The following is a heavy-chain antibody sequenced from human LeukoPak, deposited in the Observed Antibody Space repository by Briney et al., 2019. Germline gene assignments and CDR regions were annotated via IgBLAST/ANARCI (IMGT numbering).Heavy chain of an antibody. CDR2: IIGIGGST. J-gene: IGHJ5*02. CDR3: AREVSSGFLGS. V-gene: IGHV3-23*01. D-gene: IGHD6-19*01. CDR1: GFAFNTWA. Sequence: PGGSLRLSCAASGFAFNTWAMPWARQAPGKGLEWVSSIIGIGGSTYYADSVKGRFTISRDNSKNTLDLQMNSLRAEYNGVYYCAREVSSGFLGSWGQGTLVTVSS.